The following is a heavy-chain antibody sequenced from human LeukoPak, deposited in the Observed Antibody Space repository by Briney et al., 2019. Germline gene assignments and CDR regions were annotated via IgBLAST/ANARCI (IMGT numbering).Heavy chain of an antibody. J-gene: IGHJ4*02. D-gene: IGHD6-13*01. CDR2: ITAGGGST. CDR1: GVTFSSYA. Sequence: GGSLRLSCAAAGVTFSSYAMTLVRQAPGKRLEWVSSITAGGGSTYYADSVKGRFTISRDNSKSTLYLQMNSLRAEDTAVYYCAKCESAAPGTTPDYWGQGTLVTVSS. CDR3: AKCESAAPGTTPDY. V-gene: IGHV3-23*01.